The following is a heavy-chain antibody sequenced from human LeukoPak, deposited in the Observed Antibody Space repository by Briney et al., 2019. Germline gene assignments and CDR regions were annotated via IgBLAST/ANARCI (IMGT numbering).Heavy chain of an antibody. D-gene: IGHD3-10*01. J-gene: IGHJ4*02. CDR2: IYYSGST. CDR3: ATSMVRGICFY. CDR1: GGXISSGDYY. V-gene: IGHV4-30-4*01. Sequence: PSQTLSLTCSVSGGXISSGDYYWSWIRQPPGKGLEWIGYIYYSGSTYYNPSLKSRVTISVDTSKNQFSLKLTSVTAADTAVYYCATSMVRGICFYWGQGTLVTVSS.